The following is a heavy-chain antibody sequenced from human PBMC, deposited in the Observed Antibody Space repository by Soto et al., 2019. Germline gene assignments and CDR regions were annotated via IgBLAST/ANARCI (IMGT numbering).Heavy chain of an antibody. D-gene: IGHD3-10*01. Sequence: SDTLSLTCTVSGGSISSGDYYWSWIRQPPGKGLEWIGYIYYSGSTYYNPSLKSRVTISVDTSKNQFSLKLSSVTAADTAVYYCARWWFGEFFDYWGQGTLVTVSS. J-gene: IGHJ4*02. CDR1: GGSISSGDYY. CDR3: ARWWFGEFFDY. V-gene: IGHV4-30-4*02. CDR2: IYYSGST.